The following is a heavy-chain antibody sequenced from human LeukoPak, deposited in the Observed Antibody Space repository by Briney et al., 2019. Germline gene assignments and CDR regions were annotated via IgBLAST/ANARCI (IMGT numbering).Heavy chain of an antibody. CDR2: ISSGAHTI. Sequence: GGSLRLSCAASGFTFSEYYMTWIRQAPGKGLVWISYISSGAHTIYYADSVKGRFTISRDNAKNSLYLQMNSLRVEDTAAYYCARDRYNMDVWGQGTTVSVS. D-gene: IGHD5-24*01. CDR3: ARDRYNMDV. CDR1: GFTFSEYY. J-gene: IGHJ6*02. V-gene: IGHV3-11*01.